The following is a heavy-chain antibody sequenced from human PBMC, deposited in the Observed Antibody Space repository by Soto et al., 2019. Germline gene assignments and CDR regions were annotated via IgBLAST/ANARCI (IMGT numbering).Heavy chain of an antibody. Sequence: PGGSLRLSCAASGFTFSSYGMHWVRQAPGKGLEWVAVISYDGSNKYYADSVKGRFTISRDNSKNTLYLQMNSLRAEDTAVYYCAKAGYSSSWYAYYFDYWGQGTLVTVSS. CDR1: GFTFSSYG. V-gene: IGHV3-30*18. CDR3: AKAGYSSSWYAYYFDY. CDR2: ISYDGSNK. D-gene: IGHD6-13*01. J-gene: IGHJ4*02.